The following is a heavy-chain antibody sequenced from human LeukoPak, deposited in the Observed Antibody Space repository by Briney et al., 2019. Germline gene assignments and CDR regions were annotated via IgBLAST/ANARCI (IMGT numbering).Heavy chain of an antibody. J-gene: IGHJ3*02. V-gene: IGHV1-18*01. CDR3: ARENCSSNSCYAFDI. CDR2: ISAYNGNT. CDR1: GYTFTSYG. Sequence: ASVKVSCKASGYTFTSYGISWVRQAPGQGLEWMGWISAYNGNTNYAQKLQGRVTMTTDTSTSTAYMELRSLRSDDTAVYYCARENCSSNSCYAFDIWGQGTMVTVSS. D-gene: IGHD2-2*01.